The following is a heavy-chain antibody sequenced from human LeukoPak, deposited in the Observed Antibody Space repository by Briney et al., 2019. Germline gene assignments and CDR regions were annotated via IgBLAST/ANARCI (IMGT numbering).Heavy chain of an antibody. D-gene: IGHD3-10*01. V-gene: IGHV1-18*01. J-gene: IGHJ5*02. CDR3: ARDTSGSYYYGSGSYYFGFLELNWFDP. CDR2: ISAYNGNT. Sequence: GASVKVSCKASGYTFTSYGISWVRQAPGQGLEWMGWISAYNGNTNYAQKLQGRVTMTTDTSTSTAYMELRSLRSDDTAVYYCARDTSGSYYYGSGSYYFGFLELNWFDPWGQGTLVTVSS. CDR1: GYTFTSYG.